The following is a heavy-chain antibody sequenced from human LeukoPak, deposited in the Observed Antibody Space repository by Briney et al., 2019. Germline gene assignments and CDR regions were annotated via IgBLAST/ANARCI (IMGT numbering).Heavy chain of an antibody. CDR3: ASSYGSGSYYPKPDY. V-gene: IGHV4-39*01. D-gene: IGHD3-10*01. J-gene: IGHJ4*02. CDR2: IYYSGST. Sequence: SETLSLTCTVSGGSISSSSYYWGWIRQPPGKGLEWIGSIYYSGSTYYNPSLKSRVTISVDSSKNQFSLKLSSVTAADTAVYSCASSYGSGSYYPKPDYWGQGTLVTVSS. CDR1: GGSISSSSYY.